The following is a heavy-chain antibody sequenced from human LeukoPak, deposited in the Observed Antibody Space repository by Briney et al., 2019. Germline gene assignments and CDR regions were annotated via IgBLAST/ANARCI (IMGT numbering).Heavy chain of an antibody. Sequence: GESLKISCKGSGYSFTSYWIGWVRQMPGKGLEWMGIIYPGDSDARYSPSFQGQVTISADKSISTAYLQWSSLKASDTAMYYCASGYGGWELLGDFDYWGQGTLVTVSS. CDR2: IYPGDSDA. D-gene: IGHD1-26*01. CDR3: ASGYGGWELLGDFDY. CDR1: GYSFTSYW. V-gene: IGHV5-51*01. J-gene: IGHJ4*02.